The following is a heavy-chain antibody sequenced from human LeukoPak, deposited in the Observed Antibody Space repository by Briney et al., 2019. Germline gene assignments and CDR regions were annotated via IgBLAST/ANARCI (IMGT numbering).Heavy chain of an antibody. CDR1: GGSISDYY. J-gene: IGHJ4*02. CDR2: FSNSGTN. D-gene: IGHD7-27*01. V-gene: IGHV4-59*12. CDR3: ARGSNWGDY. Sequence: ASETLSLTCTVSGGSISDYYWSWIRQPPGKGLEWIGCFSNSGTNNYNPSLKGRVAMSVDTSKNQFSLKLSSVTAADTAVYYCARGSNWGDYWGQGTLVTVSS.